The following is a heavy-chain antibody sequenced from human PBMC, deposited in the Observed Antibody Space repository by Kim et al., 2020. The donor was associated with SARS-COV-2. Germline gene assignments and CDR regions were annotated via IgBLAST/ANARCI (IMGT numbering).Heavy chain of an antibody. J-gene: IGHJ6*02. D-gene: IGHD1-1*01. CDR3: AREPLEPADYYGMDV. V-gene: IGHV1-2*02. CDR1: GYTFTGYY. CDR2: INPNSGGT. Sequence: ASVKVSCKASGYTFTGYYMHWVRQAPGQGLEWMGWINPNSGGTNYAQKFQGRVTMTRDTSISTAYMELSRLRSDDTAVYYCAREPLEPADYYGMDVWGQGTTVTVSS.